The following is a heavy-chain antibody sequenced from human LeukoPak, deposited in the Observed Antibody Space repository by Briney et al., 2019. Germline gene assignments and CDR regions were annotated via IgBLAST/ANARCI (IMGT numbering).Heavy chain of an antibody. Sequence: PSETLSLTCTVSGGSISSYYWSWIRQPPGKGLEWIGYIYYSGSTNYNPSLKSRVTISVDTSKNQFSLKLSSVTAADTAVYYCARHAAVAVGLYYYYYMDVWGKGTTVTVSS. J-gene: IGHJ6*03. D-gene: IGHD6-19*01. CDR1: GGSISSYY. CDR3: ARHAAVAVGLYYYYYMDV. V-gene: IGHV4-59*08. CDR2: IYYSGST.